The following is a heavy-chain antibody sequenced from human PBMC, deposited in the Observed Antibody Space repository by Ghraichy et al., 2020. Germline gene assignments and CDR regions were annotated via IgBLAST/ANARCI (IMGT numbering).Heavy chain of an antibody. Sequence: GGSLRLSCAASGFTFSDYYMDWVRQAPGKGLEWVGRTRNKAYSYTREYAASVKGRFTISRDDSKNSLYLQMNSLKTEDTAVYYCARDTVDGGGYQYFHHWGQGTLVTVSS. J-gene: IGHJ1*01. CDR3: ARDTVDGGGYQYFHH. V-gene: IGHV3-72*01. D-gene: IGHD3-22*01. CDR1: GFTFSDYY. CDR2: TRNKAYSYTR.